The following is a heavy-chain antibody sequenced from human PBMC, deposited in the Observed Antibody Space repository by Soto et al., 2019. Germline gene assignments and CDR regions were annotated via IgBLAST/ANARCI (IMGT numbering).Heavy chain of an antibody. J-gene: IGHJ5*02. CDR2: ISAYNGNT. CDR3: AKDPLSAAGTGPFDP. CDR1: GYTFTSYG. Sequence: ASVKVSCKASGYTFTSYGISWVRQAPGQGLEWMGWISAYNGNTNYAQKLQGRVTMTTATSTSKAYMELRSMRPDATAVYYCAKDPLSAAGTGPFDPWGQGTLVTVSS. V-gene: IGHV1-18*01. D-gene: IGHD6-13*01.